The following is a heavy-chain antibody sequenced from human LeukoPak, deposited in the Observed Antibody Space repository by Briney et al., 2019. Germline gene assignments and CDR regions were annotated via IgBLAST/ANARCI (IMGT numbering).Heavy chain of an antibody. J-gene: IGHJ4*02. CDR3: TRGYGDAEY. Sequence: GGSLRLSCAASGFTFSVSVMHWVRQASGKGLEWVGRIRSKANSYATTYAASVKGRFTISRDDSKSTAYLQMSSLNIEDTAIYYCTRGYGDAEYWGQGTLVTVSS. V-gene: IGHV3-73*01. CDR2: IRSKANSYAT. D-gene: IGHD4-17*01. CDR1: GFTFSVSV.